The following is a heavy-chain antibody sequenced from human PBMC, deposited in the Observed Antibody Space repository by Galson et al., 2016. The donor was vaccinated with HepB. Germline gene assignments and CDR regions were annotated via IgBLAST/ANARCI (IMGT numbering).Heavy chain of an antibody. CDR2: IYYSGST. CDR3: AREPQGGLIGDGPEDAFDI. V-gene: IGHV4-61*08. CDR1: GGSISNGGYY. Sequence: SETLSLTCTVSGGSISNGGYYWSWIRQHPGKGLEWIGYIYYSGSTNYNPSLKSRVAISVDTSKNQFSLKLTSVTAADTAVYYCAREPQGGLIGDGPEDAFDIWGQGTMVIVSS. J-gene: IGHJ3*02. D-gene: IGHD7-27*01.